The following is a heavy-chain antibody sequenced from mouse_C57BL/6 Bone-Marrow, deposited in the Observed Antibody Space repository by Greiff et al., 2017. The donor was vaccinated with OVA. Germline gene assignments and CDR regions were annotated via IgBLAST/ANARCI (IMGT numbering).Heavy chain of an antibody. Sequence: EVKLEESGGGLVQPGGSMKLSCVASGFTFSNYWMNWVRQSPEKGLEWVAQIRLKSDNYATHYAESVKGRFTISRDDSKSSVYLQMNNLRAEDTGIYYCTWGGYCDVWGTGTTVTVSS. CDR2: IRLKSDNYAT. J-gene: IGHJ1*03. V-gene: IGHV6-3*01. CDR3: TWGGYCDV. CDR1: GFTFSNYW.